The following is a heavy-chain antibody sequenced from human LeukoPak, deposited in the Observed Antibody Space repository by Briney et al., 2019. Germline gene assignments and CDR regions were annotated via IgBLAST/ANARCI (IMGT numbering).Heavy chain of an antibody. Sequence: ETLSLTCTVSGGSISSYYWSWVRQAPGKGLEWVSAISGSGGSTYYADSVKGRFTISRDNSKNTLYLQMNSLRAEDTAVYYCAKGDIVVVPAALDYWGQGTLVTVSS. CDR3: AKGDIVVVPAALDY. D-gene: IGHD2-2*01. V-gene: IGHV3-23*01. CDR1: GGSISSYY. CDR2: ISGSGGST. J-gene: IGHJ4*02.